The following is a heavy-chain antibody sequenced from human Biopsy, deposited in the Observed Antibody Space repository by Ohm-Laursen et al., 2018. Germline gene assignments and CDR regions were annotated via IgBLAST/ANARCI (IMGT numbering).Heavy chain of an antibody. CDR1: GFNFSAYG. D-gene: IGHD3-10*01. CDR3: VTDRLDDITKVRGIMTD. V-gene: IGHV3-33*01. J-gene: IGHJ4*02. Sequence: LSLTCAGSGFNFSAYGMHWVRQAPDKGLEWVALTWDDGSHQYYADSVKGRFTISRDNSKNSLYLHINTLRVEDTAVYYCVTDRLDDITKVRGIMTDWGQGTLVIVSS. CDR2: TWDDGSHQ.